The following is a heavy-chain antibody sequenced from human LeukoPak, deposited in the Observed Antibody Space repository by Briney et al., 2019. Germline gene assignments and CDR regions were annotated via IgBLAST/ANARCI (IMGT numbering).Heavy chain of an antibody. CDR1: GGTFSSYA. D-gene: IGHD2-2*01. CDR3: ARDGGYCSSTSCPSYYYYYYMDV. V-gene: IGHV1-69*13. Sequence: SVKVSCKATGGTFSSYAISWVRQAPGQGLEWMGGIIPIFGTANYAQKFQGRVTITADESMSTAYMELGSLRSEDTAVYYCARDGGYCSSTSCPSYYYYYYMDVWGKGTTVTVSS. J-gene: IGHJ6*03. CDR2: IIPIFGTA.